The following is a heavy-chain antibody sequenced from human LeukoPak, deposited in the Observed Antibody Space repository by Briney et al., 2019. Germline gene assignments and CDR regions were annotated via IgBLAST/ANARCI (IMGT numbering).Heavy chain of an antibody. D-gene: IGHD2-2*01. V-gene: IGHV1-18*01. CDR1: GYTFTSYG. Sequence: ASVKVSCKASGYTFTSYGISWVRQAPGQGLEWMGWISAYNGNTNYAQKLQGRVTMTTDTSTSTAYMELSSLRSDDTAVYYCARDLDVPAAMLPQDDYWGRGTLVTVSS. CDR2: ISAYNGNT. J-gene: IGHJ4*02. CDR3: ARDLDVPAAMLPQDDY.